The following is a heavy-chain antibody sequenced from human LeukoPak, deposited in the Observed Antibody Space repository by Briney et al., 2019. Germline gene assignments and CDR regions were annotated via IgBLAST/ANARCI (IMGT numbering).Heavy chain of an antibody. Sequence: SGPTLVKPTQTLTLTCTFSGFSLSTSGVGVGWIRQPPGKALEWLALIYWNDDKRYSPSLKSRLTITKDTSKNQVVLTMTNMDPVDTATYYCARRLEGEYYDSWSGYPNWFDPWGQGTLVTVSS. D-gene: IGHD3-3*01. J-gene: IGHJ5*02. CDR1: GFSLSTSGVG. CDR2: IYWNDDK. V-gene: IGHV2-5*01. CDR3: ARRLEGEYYDSWSGYPNWFDP.